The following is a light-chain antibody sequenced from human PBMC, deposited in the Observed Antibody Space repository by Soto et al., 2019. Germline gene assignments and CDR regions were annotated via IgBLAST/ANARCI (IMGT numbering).Light chain of an antibody. V-gene: IGKV3-20*01. CDR1: QSVSSSY. CDR3: QQYGSSPPT. J-gene: IGKJ1*01. CDR2: GAS. Sequence: EIVLTQSPGTLSLSPGERATLSCRASQSVSSSYLAWYQQKPGQAPRPLIYGASSRATGIPDRFSGSWSGTDFTLTISRLEPEDFAVYYCQQYGSSPPTFGQGTKVDIK.